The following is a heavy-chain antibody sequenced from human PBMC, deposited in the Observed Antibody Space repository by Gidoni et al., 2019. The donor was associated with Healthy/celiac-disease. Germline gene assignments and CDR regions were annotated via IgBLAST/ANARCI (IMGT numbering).Heavy chain of an antibody. Sequence: SYAMSWVRQAPGKGLEWVSAISGSGGSTYYADSVKGLFTISRDNSNNTLYLQMNSLRAEDTAVYYCAKDGRDDSFDYWCQGTLVTFSS. CDR1: SYA. J-gene: IGHJ4*02. V-gene: IGHV3-23*01. CDR3: AKDGRDDSFDY. CDR2: ISGSGGST.